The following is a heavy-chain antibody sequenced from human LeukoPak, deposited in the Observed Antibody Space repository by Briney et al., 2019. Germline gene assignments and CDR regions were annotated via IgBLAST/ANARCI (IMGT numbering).Heavy chain of an antibody. Sequence: ASVKISCKVSGYTFTDYYMHWVQQAPGKGLEWMGGFDPEDGETIYAQKFQGRVTMTEDTSTDTAYMELSSLRSEDTAVYYCATDQRWFGEFPPISYNWFDPWGQGTLVTVSS. CDR1: GYTFTDYY. D-gene: IGHD3-10*01. V-gene: IGHV1-69-2*01. CDR3: ATDQRWFGEFPPISYNWFDP. J-gene: IGHJ5*02. CDR2: FDPEDGET.